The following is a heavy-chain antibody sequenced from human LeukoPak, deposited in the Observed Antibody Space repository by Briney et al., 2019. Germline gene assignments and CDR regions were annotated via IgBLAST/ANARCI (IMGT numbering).Heavy chain of an antibody. V-gene: IGHV4-59*01. Sequence: SETLSLTCTVSGGSISSYYWSWIRQPPGKGLEWIGYIYYSGSTNYNPSLKSRVTISVDTSKNQFSLKLSSVTAADTAVYYCARRPINYYDSSGRGAFDIWGQGTLVTVSS. J-gene: IGHJ4*02. CDR2: IYYSGST. D-gene: IGHD3-22*01. CDR1: GGSISSYY. CDR3: ARRPINYYDSSGRGAFDI.